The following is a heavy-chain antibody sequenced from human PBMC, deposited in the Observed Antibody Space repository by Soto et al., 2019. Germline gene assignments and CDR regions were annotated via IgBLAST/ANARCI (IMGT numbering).Heavy chain of an antibody. CDR2: MNPNSGST. V-gene: IGHV1-8*01. D-gene: IGHD2-8*01. CDR1: GYTFTSYD. Sequence: QVQLVQSGAEVKKPGASVKVSCKASGYTFTSYDINWVRQATGQGLEWMGWMNPNSGSTGYAQKFQGRVTMTRNTSISTAYMELSSLRSEDTAVYYCARERGNIVLMVYAIRVVYGMDVWGQGTTVTVSS. CDR3: ARERGNIVLMVYAIRVVYGMDV. J-gene: IGHJ6*02.